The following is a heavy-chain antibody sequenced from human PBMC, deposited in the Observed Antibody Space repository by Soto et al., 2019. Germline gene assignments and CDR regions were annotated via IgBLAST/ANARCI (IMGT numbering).Heavy chain of an antibody. Sequence: QVQLVQSGAEVKKPGSSVKVSCKASGGTFSSYAISWVRQAPGQGLEWMGGIIPIFGTANYAQKFQGRVTITADESTSTAYMEXXXXXXXXXXXXXXXXXXXXXXXWSXDYWGQGTLVTVXS. CDR1: GGTFSSYA. CDR3: XXXXXXXXXWSXDY. D-gene: IGHD6-13*01. CDR2: IIPIFGTA. J-gene: IGHJ4*02. V-gene: IGHV1-69*12.